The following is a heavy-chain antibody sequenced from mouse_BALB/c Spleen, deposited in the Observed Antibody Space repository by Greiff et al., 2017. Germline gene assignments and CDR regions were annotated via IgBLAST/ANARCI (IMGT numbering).Heavy chain of an antibody. D-gene: IGHD2-14*01. V-gene: IGHV1S81*02. CDR2: MNPSNGGT. Sequence: QVQLQQSGAELVKPGASVKLSCKASGYTFTRYYMYWVKQRPGQGLEWIGEMNPSNGGTNFNEKFKSKATLTVDKSSSTAYMQLSSLTSEDSAVYYCTRNYRYEILGARDYWGQGTAATVAS. CDR3: TRNYRYEILGARDY. CDR1: GYTFTRYY. J-gene: IGHJ4*01.